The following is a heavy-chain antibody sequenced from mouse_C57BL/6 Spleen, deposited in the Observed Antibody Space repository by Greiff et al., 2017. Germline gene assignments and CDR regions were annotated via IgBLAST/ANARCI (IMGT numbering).Heavy chain of an antibody. D-gene: IGHD1-1*01. CDR1: GYTFTDYN. CDR2: INPNNGGT. CDR3: ARFYYYGSSYDWYFDV. V-gene: IGHV1-22*01. J-gene: IGHJ1*03. Sequence: VQLQQSGPELVKPGASVKMSCKASGYTFTDYNMHWVKQSHGKSLEWIGYINPNNGGTSYNQKFKGKATLTVNKSSSTAYMELRSLTSEDSAVYYCARFYYYGSSYDWYFDVWGTGTTVTVSS.